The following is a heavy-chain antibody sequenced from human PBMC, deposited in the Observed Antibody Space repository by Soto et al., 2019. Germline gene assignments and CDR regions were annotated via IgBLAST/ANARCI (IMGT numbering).Heavy chain of an antibody. CDR2: ISGSGGST. Sequence: GGSLRLSCAASGFTFSSYAMSWVRQAPGKGLEWVSAISGSGGSTYYADSVKGRFTISRDNSKNTLYLQMNSLRAEDTAVYYCAKDELLNWNYVQRFDPWGQGTLVTVSS. CDR1: GFTFSSYA. D-gene: IGHD1-7*01. J-gene: IGHJ5*02. CDR3: AKDELLNWNYVQRFDP. V-gene: IGHV3-23*01.